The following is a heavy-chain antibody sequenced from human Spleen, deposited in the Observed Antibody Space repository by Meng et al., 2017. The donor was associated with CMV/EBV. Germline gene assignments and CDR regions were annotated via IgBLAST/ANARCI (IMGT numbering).Heavy chain of an antibody. CDR1: GFTFSSYS. CDR2: ITADGTIT. D-gene: IGHD2-15*01. Sequence: GESLKISCAASGFTFSSYSMLWVRQAPGKGLEWVSRITADGTITSYADSVKGRFTISRDNAKNTLYLQMDSLRAEDTAVYYCARDATLPDYWGQGTLVTVSS. CDR3: ARDATLPDY. J-gene: IGHJ4*02. V-gene: IGHV3-74*01.